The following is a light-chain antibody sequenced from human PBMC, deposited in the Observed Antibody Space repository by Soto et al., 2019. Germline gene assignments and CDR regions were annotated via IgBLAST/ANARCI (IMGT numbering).Light chain of an antibody. J-gene: IGLJ2*01. V-gene: IGLV2-23*03. CDR2: EGS. Sequence: QSALTQPASVSRSPGQSITISCTGTSSDVGSYNLVSWYQQHPGKAPKLMIYEGSKRPSGVSNRFSGSKSGNTASLTISGLQAEDEADYYCCSYAGSSTFLVFGGGTKLTVL. CDR3: CSYAGSSTFLV. CDR1: SSDVGSYNL.